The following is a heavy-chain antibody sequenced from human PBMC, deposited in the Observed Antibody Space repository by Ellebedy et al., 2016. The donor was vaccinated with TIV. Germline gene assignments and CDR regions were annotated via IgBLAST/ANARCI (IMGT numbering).Heavy chain of an antibody. CDR3: TTGSSRGY. CDR1: GFTFTDAW. V-gene: IGHV3-15*01. CDR2: IKSNTVGETR. D-gene: IGHD6-13*01. Sequence: GESLKISCAASGFTFTDAWMTWVRQGPGKGLEWVGRIKSNTVGETRDYAAPVKGRFTISMDDSKRTLFLQMNSLNAEDTAVYYCTTGSSRGYWGQGTLVTVSP. J-gene: IGHJ4*02.